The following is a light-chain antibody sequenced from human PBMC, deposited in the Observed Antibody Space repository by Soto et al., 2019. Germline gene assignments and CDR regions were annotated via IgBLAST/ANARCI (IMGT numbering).Light chain of an antibody. J-gene: IGKJ1*01. CDR2: AAS. CDR1: QGIRSW. CDR3: QQYNNFPPT. V-gene: IGKV1D-16*01. Sequence: DIQMTQSPASLSASVGDRVTITCRASQGIRSWLAWYQLKPEKAPKSLIYAASTLQTGVPSRFSGSGSGTEFTLTISSLQPEDFATYYCQQYNNFPPTFGQGTKVDNK.